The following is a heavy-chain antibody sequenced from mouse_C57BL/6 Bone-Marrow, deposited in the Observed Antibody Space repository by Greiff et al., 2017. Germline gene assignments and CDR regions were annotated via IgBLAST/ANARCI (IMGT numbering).Heavy chain of an antibody. V-gene: IGHV1-53*01. CDR1: GYTFTSYW. Sequence: QVHVKQPGPELVKPGASVKLSCKASGYTFTSYWMHWVKQRPGQGLEWIGNINPCNGGTNYNEKFKSKATLTVDKYSSTAYMQLSSLTSEDSAVDYCAPSGSGVFGYWGQGTTLTVSS. CDR3: APSGSGVFGY. D-gene: IGHD4-1*01. J-gene: IGHJ2*01. CDR2: INPCNGGT.